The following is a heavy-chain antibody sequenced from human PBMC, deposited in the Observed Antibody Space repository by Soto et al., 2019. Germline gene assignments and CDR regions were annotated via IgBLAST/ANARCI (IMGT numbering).Heavy chain of an antibody. Sequence: EVQLLESGGGLVQPGGSLRLSCAASGFTFSSYAMSWVRQAPGKGLEWVSAISGSGGSTYYADSVKGRFTISRDNSKNTLYLQMNSLRAEDTAVYSCAKDGHAYDYIWGSYRLGAFNIWGQGTMVTVSS. V-gene: IGHV3-23*01. CDR1: GFTFSSYA. CDR3: AKDGHAYDYIWGSYRLGAFNI. D-gene: IGHD3-16*02. J-gene: IGHJ3*02. CDR2: ISGSGGST.